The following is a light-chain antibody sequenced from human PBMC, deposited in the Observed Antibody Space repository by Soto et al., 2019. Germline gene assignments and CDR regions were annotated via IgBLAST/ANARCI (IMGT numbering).Light chain of an antibody. J-gene: IGKJ1*01. Sequence: IQLTQSPTTLPASVGDRVTLTCRASESISNWLAWYQQRPGTAPKLLIYHASILETAVPSRFSGNGSWTEFTLTISSLQPVDFATYYCQQYSTYSFGQGSRVEIK. CDR3: QQYSTYS. V-gene: IGKV1-5*01. CDR1: ESISNW. CDR2: HAS.